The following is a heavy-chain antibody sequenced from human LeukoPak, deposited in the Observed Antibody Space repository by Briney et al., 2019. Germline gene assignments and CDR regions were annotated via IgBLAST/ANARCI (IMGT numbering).Heavy chain of an antibody. CDR1: GYTFTGYY. CDR3: ARSASNWNHFDP. V-gene: IGHV1-2*02. J-gene: IGHJ5*02. CDR2: INPNSGGT. D-gene: IGHD1-1*01. Sequence: ASVKVSCKASGYTFTGYYMHWVRQAPGQGLEWMGWINPNSGGTNYAQKFQGRVTMTRDTSIGTAYMELSRLRSDDTAVYYCARSASNWNHFDPWGQGTLVTVSS.